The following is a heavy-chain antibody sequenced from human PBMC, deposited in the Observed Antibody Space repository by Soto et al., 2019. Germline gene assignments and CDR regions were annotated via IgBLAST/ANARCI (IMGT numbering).Heavy chain of an antibody. CDR3: ARDREAGYNFYYGMDV. J-gene: IGHJ6*02. V-gene: IGHV4-4*07. D-gene: IGHD6-19*01. CDR1: GADINTYS. Sequence: LSLTCSVSGADINTYSWTWIRQPAEKGLEWIGRIYTSASINYNPSLRGRVTLSVDTSTNQVSLKLASVTAADTAVYYCARDREAGYNFYYGMDVWGQGTTVTVSS. CDR2: IYTSASI.